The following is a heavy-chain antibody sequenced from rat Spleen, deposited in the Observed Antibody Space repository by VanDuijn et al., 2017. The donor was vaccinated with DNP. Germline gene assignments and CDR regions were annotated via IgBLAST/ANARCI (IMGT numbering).Heavy chain of an antibody. J-gene: IGHJ2*01. Sequence: EVQLQESGPGLVKPSQSLSLTCSVTGYSITSNYWGWVRKFPGNKMEYIGHISFSGSTNYNPSLKSRISITRDTSKNQFFLQLNSITTEDTATYYCARWVYYFDYWGQGVMVTVSS. V-gene: IGHV3-1*01. CDR3: ARWVYYFDY. CDR2: ISFSGST. CDR1: GYSITSNY.